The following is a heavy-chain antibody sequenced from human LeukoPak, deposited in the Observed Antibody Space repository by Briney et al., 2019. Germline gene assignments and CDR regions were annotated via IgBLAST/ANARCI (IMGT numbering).Heavy chain of an antibody. CDR1: GGSISSYY. V-gene: IGHV4-59*01. CDR3: ARVIAAAGTGRSYNYYGMDV. D-gene: IGHD6-13*01. Sequence: PSETLSLTCTVSGGSISSYYWSWIRQPPGKGLEWIGYIYYSGSTNYNPSLKSRVTISVDTSKNQFSLKLSSVTAADTAVYYCARVIAAAGTGRSYNYYGMDVWGQGTTVTVPS. J-gene: IGHJ6*02. CDR2: IYYSGST.